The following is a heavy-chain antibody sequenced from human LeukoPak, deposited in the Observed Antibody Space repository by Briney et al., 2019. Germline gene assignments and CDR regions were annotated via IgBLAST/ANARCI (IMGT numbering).Heavy chain of an antibody. V-gene: IGHV1-69*13. J-gene: IGHJ6*02. Sequence: SVKVSCKASGGTFSSYAISWVRQAPGQGLEWMGGIIPIFGTANYAQKFQGRVTITADESTSTAYMELSSLRSEDTAVYYCASFELNRHYYYYGMDVWGQGTTVTVSS. CDR1: GGTFSSYA. CDR2: IIPIFGTA. D-gene: IGHD1-26*01. CDR3: ASFELNRHYYYYGMDV.